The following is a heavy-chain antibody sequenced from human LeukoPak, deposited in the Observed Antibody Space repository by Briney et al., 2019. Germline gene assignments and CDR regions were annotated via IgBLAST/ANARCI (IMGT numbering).Heavy chain of an antibody. CDR2: INSDGSST. CDR3: ARDPNWGSGY. Sequence: GGSLRLSCAASGFTFSSYWMHWVRQAPGKGLVWVSRINSDGSSTSYADSVKGRFTVSRDNSKNTLYLLMNSLRAEDTARYYCARDPNWGSGYWGQGTLVTVSS. CDR1: GFTFSSYW. V-gene: IGHV3-74*01. D-gene: IGHD7-27*01. J-gene: IGHJ4*02.